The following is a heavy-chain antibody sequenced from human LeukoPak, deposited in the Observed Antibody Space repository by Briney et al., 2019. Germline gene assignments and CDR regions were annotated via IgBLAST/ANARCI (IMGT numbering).Heavy chain of an antibody. CDR2: IWYDGSEK. Sequence: PGGSLRLSCAASGFTFSRHGMHWVRQAPGKGLEWVAAIWYDGSEKYYADSVRGRFTISRDNSKNTVCLQMNSLGAEDTAVYYCTRDRTSRYFDYWGQGTLVTVSS. V-gene: IGHV3-33*01. J-gene: IGHJ4*02. CDR1: GFTFSRHG. D-gene: IGHD6-6*01. CDR3: TRDRTSRYFDY.